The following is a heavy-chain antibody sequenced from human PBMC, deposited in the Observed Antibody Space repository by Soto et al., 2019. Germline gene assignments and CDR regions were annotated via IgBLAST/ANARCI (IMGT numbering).Heavy chain of an antibody. CDR3: ERDERRSYSLDY. D-gene: IGHD1-26*01. J-gene: IGHJ4*02. Sequence: PXEFLRLTGAASGVSLRSYEMNWVRQAPGKGLAWVSYISSSGTTLHYADSVKGRFTISRDNAKNAFYLQMNSLRAEDTAIHYCERDERRSYSLDYWGQGTLVTVSS. CDR1: GVSLRSYE. V-gene: IGHV3-48*03. CDR2: ISSSGTTL.